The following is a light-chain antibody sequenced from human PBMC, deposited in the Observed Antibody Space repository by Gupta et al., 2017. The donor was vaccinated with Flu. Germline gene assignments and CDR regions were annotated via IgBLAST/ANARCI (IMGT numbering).Light chain of an antibody. CDR2: KAS. V-gene: IGKV1-5*03. Sequence: PSTLSASVGDRVTITCRASQSISSWLAWYQQKPGKAPKLLIYKASTLESGVPSRFSGSGSGTEFTLTISSLQPDDFATYYCQQYYSYSRTFGQGTKVEIK. CDR1: QSISSW. CDR3: QQYYSYSRT. J-gene: IGKJ1*01.